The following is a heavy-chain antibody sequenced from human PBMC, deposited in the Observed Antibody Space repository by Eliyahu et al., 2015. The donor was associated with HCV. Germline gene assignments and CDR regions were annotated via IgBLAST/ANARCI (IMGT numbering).Heavy chain of an antibody. J-gene: IGHJ5*02. D-gene: IGHD2/OR15-2a*01. Sequence: EVQLVESGGGLVRXGGSXXXSCAASGFRFSAYDVQWVRQRKGKGLEWASGLGKVGDRYYSDSVKGRFTISRDNAKGSSYLEMSSLRDEDTAVYYCARGAEIGFDTWGQGTLVTVSS. CDR3: ARGAEIGFDT. CDR2: LGKVGDR. V-gene: IGHV3-13*01. CDR1: GFRFSAYD.